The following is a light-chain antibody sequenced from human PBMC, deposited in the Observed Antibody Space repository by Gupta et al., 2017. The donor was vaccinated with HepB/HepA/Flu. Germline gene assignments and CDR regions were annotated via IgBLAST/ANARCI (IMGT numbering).Light chain of an antibody. CDR2: AAS. CDR1: QGISSW. J-gene: IGKJ4*01. Sequence: DIQMTQSPSSVSASVGDRVTITCRASQGISSWLAWYQQKPGKAPKLLIYAASSWQRGVPSRFSGSGCGKGLSLTISSRQQEDFAPYYCQQHNSIHSLTFGGGTKVEIK. CDR3: QQHNSIHSLT. V-gene: IGKV1-12*02.